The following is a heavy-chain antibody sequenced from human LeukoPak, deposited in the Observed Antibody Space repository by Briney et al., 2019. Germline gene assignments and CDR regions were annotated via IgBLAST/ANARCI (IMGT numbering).Heavy chain of an antibody. V-gene: IGHV3-15*07. D-gene: IGHD6-13*01. CDR2: IKSKTDGETT. CDR1: GFTFNNAW. Sequence: GGSLRLSCAASGFTFNNAWMNWVRQAPGKGLEWVGRIKSKTDGETTDYASPVKARFTISRDDSMNTLYLQMNSLRAEDTAVYYCAKTRDSSSWYEYFDYWGQGTLVTVSS. CDR3: AKTRDSSSWYEYFDY. J-gene: IGHJ4*02.